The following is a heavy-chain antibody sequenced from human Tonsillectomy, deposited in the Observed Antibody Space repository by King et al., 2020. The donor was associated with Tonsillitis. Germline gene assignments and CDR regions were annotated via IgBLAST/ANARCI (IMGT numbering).Heavy chain of an antibody. CDR3: TSISFDHFDY. J-gene: IGHJ4*02. CDR1: GYTFTGYY. V-gene: IGHV1-2*02. CDR2: INPDSGDT. Sequence: HVQLVESGAEVRKPGASVRVSCTASGYTFTGYYMHWVRQAPGQGLEWMGWINPDSGDTNYAQKFQDRVNMTRDTSISTAYLELRRLTSDDTAIYYCTSISFDHFDYWGQGTLVTVSS. D-gene: IGHD3-9*01.